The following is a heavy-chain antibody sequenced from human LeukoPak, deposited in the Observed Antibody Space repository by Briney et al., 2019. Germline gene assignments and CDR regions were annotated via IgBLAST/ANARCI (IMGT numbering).Heavy chain of an antibody. CDR2: IIPMFGIA. CDR1: GGTFSRYA. D-gene: IGHD6-19*01. J-gene: IGHJ4*02. V-gene: IGHV1-69*13. CDR3: ARDRPYTGGWRGFDY. Sequence: ASVKVSCKASGGTFSRYAISWVRQAPGQGLEGMGGIIPMFGIANYAQKFQGRVTITADESTSTAYMELSSLRSEDTAVYYCARDRPYTGGWRGFDYWGQGTLVTVSS.